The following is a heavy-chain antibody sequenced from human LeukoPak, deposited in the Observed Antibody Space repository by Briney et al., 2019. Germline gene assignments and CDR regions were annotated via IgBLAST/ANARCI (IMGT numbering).Heavy chain of an antibody. CDR2: IYWDDDK. CDR1: GFSLSTRGLG. D-gene: IGHD6-13*01. Sequence: SAPTLVNPTQTLTVTCTFSGFSLSTRGLGVGWIRQPPGKALEWHAAIYWDDDKSYSPSLKSRLTITKDTSKNQVVLTMTNMDPVDTATYYCALSPDIAAAGIMSWFDPWGQGTLVTVSS. J-gene: IGHJ5*02. V-gene: IGHV2-5*02. CDR3: ALSPDIAAAGIMSWFDP.